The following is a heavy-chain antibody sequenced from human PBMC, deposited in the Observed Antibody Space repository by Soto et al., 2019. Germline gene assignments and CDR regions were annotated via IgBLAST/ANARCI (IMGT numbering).Heavy chain of an antibody. CDR3: ARVRQDDFWSGYSRYYYYYMDV. CDR2: FSAYNGNT. V-gene: IGHV1-18*01. J-gene: IGHJ6*03. D-gene: IGHD3-3*01. Sequence: ASVKVSCKASGYTFTSYGISWVRQAPGQGLEWMGWFSAYNGNTNYAQKLQGRVTMTTDTSTSTAYMELRSLRSDDTAVYYCARVRQDDFWSGYSRYYYYYMDVWGKGTTVTVSS. CDR1: GYTFTSYG.